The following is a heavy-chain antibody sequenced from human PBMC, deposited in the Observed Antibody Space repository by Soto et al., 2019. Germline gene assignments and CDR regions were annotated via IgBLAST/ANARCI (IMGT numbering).Heavy chain of an antibody. D-gene: IGHD6-19*01. V-gene: IGHV1-2*02. CDR1: GYTFTGYY. CDR3: ARGGAVAVYYFDY. Sequence: VASVKVSCKASGYTFTGYYMHWVRQAPGQGLEWMGWINPNSGGTNYAQKFQGRVAMTRDTSISTAYMELSRLRSDDTAVYYCARGGAVAVYYFDYWGQGTLVTVSS. J-gene: IGHJ4*02. CDR2: INPNSGGT.